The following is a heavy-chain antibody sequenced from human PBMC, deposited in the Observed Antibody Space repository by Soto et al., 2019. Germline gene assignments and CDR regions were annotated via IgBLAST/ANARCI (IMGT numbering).Heavy chain of an antibody. CDR2: ISSSSSYT. V-gene: IGHV3-11*06. Sequence: PXGSLKLSSSASGFTFSDYYMSWIRQAPGKGLEWVSYISSSSSYTNYADSVKGRFTISRDNAKNSLYLQMNSLRAEDTAVYYCARGPTSSIAAADDYWGQGTLVTVPS. CDR1: GFTFSDYY. CDR3: ARGPTSSIAAADDY. J-gene: IGHJ4*02. D-gene: IGHD6-13*01.